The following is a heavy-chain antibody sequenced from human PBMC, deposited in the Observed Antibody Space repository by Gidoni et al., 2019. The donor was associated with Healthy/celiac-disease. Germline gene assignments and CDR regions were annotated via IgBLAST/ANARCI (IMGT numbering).Heavy chain of an antibody. D-gene: IGHD3-10*01. Sequence: VQLVQSGAEVKEPGASVQVSCKAPGNTFTNYYFHWVRQAPGQGLEWMGTINPSGDGTSFIQKFQGRVTITSDSSTSTVYMQLSSLGSEDTAVYYCAREFAGSGLFDCWGHGTLVTVSS. CDR2: INPSGDGT. CDR1: GNTFTNYY. J-gene: IGHJ4*01. V-gene: IGHV1-46*01. CDR3: AREFAGSGLFDC.